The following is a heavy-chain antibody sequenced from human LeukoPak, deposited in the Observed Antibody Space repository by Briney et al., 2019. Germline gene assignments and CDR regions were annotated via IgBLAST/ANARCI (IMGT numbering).Heavy chain of an antibody. CDR2: IYYSGST. CDR3: ARDARKGWFDP. V-gene: IGHV4-59*01. J-gene: IGHJ5*02. Sequence: SETLSLTCTVSGGSISSYYWSWIRQPPGKGLEWIGYIYYSGSTNYNPSLKSRVTISVDTSKNQFSLKLSSVTAADTAVYYCARDARKGWFDPWGQGTLVTVSS. CDR1: GGSISSYY.